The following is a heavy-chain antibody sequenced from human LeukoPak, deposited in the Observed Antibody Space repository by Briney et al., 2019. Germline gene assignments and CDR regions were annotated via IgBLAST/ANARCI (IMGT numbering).Heavy chain of an antibody. V-gene: IGHV3-7*01. CDR2: IKEDGSQK. Sequence: PGGSLRLSCVASAFTYTNYWTSWVRQAPGKGLEWVANIKEDGSQKDYVDSVKGRFTISRDNAKNSVYLQMNSLRVEGAAVYYCVSQQVVPHWGQGTRVTVSS. D-gene: IGHD6-13*01. CDR1: AFTYTNYW. CDR3: VSQQVVPH. J-gene: IGHJ4*02.